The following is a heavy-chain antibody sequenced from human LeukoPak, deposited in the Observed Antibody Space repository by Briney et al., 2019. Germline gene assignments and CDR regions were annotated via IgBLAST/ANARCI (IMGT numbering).Heavy chain of an antibody. CDR3: ARHNAGYNPHRYMDV. CDR1: GGSISSSSYY. V-gene: IGHV4-39*01. D-gene: IGHD5-24*01. CDR2: IYYSGST. Sequence: SETLSLTCTVSGGSISSSSYYWGWIRQPPGKGLEWIGSIYYSGSTYYNPSLKSRVTISVDTSKNHFSLKLRSVTAADTAVYYCARHNAGYNPHRYMDVWGKGTTVTVSS. J-gene: IGHJ6*03.